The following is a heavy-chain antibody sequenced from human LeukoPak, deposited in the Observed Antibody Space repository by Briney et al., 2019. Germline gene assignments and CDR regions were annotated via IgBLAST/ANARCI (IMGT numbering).Heavy chain of an antibody. CDR2: IYTSGST. J-gene: IGHJ5*02. CDR3: ASWSIVGDYGWFDP. Sequence: KPSETLSLTCTVSGGSISSDNYYWGWIRQPPGKGLEWIGRIYTSGSTNYNPSLKSRVTMSVDTSKNQFSLKLSSVTAADTAVYYCASWSIVGDYGWFDPWGQGTLVTVSS. V-gene: IGHV4-61*02. CDR1: GGSISSDNYY. D-gene: IGHD4-17*01.